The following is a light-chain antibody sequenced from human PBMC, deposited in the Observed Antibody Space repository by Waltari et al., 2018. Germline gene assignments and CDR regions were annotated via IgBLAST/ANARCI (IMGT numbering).Light chain of an antibody. CDR3: CSYAGSYTWV. J-gene: IGLJ3*02. Sequence: QSALTHPASVSGSPGQSTTIPCTATSSDVGIYNLVSWYQQYPGKAPKVMIYDDDRRASGVSDRFSGSKSGNTASLTISGVQAEDEADYYCCSYAGSYTWVFGGGTKLTVL. V-gene: IGLV2-23*01. CDR2: DDD. CDR1: SSDVGIYNL.